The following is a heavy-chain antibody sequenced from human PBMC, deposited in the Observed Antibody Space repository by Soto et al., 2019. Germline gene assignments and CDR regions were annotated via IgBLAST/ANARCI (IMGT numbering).Heavy chain of an antibody. V-gene: IGHV3-74*01. D-gene: IGHD1-1*01. CDR3: TRGPRPSSTGTGAL. CDR2: ISDDGARI. J-gene: IGHJ4*02. CDR1: GFAFDQYW. Sequence: QLVQSGGGLVPPGGSSRLSCVASGFAFDQYWMHWARQAAGKGLEWVSRISDDGARIDYADFVKGRFTIARDNAKNTLFLQMRSLRGEDTAVYYCTRGPRPSSTGTGALWGRGALVTVSS.